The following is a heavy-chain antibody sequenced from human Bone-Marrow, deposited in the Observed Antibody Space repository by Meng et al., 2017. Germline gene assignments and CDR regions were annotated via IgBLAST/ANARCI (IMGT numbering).Heavy chain of an antibody. J-gene: IGHJ6*02. Sequence: GESLKISCKGSGYSFSDYWIGWVRQMPGKGLEWMGIIQPGDSDTRYSPSFQSHVTMSAEKSINTAYLQWSSLKASDTAVYYCARRFQRGQPGMDVWGQGTTVTVSS. CDR3: ARRFQRGQPGMDV. D-gene: IGHD1-14*01. CDR2: IQPGDSDT. CDR1: GYSFSDYW. V-gene: IGHV5-51*01.